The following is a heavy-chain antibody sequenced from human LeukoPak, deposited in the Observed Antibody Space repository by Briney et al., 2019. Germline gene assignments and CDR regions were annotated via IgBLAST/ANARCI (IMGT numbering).Heavy chain of an antibody. Sequence: SETVYLTCTVSGGTVISGSYDWSWIRQPLGKGLEWIGYIYYSGSTNYNPSLKSRVTISVDTSKNQFSLKLSSVTAADTAVYYCARDSSYGSGSLDYWGQGTLVTVSS. V-gene: IGHV4-61*01. J-gene: IGHJ4*02. CDR2: IYYSGST. D-gene: IGHD3-10*01. CDR1: GGTVISGSYD. CDR3: ARDSSYGSGSLDY.